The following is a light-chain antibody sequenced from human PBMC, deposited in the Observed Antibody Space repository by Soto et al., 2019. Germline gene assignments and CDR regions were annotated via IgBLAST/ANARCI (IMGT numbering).Light chain of an antibody. CDR1: QSVRSN. Sequence: EIVLTQSPATLSSFPGDRVTLSCRASQSVRSNLAWYQQKPGQAPRLLIYGASTRATGIPARFSGSGSGTEFTLSIGSLQSEDFAVYYCQQYNDWPPTFGQGTKVDIK. CDR3: QQYNDWPPT. V-gene: IGKV3-15*01. CDR2: GAS. J-gene: IGKJ1*01.